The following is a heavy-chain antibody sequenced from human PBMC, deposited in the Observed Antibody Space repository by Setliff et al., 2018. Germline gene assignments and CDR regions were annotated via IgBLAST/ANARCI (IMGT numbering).Heavy chain of an antibody. J-gene: IGHJ4*02. CDR3: CSGSYLFVY. D-gene: IGHD1-26*01. V-gene: IGHV3-30-3*01. Sequence: GGSLRLSCAASGFTFSSYAMHWVRQAPGKGLEWVAVISYDGSNKYYADSVKGRFTISRDNSKNTLYLQMNSLRAEDTAVYYCCSGSYLFVYWGQGSLVTVSS. CDR2: ISYDGSNK. CDR1: GFTFSSYA.